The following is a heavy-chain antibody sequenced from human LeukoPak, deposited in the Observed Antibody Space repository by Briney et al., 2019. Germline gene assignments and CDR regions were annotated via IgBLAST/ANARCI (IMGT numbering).Heavy chain of an antibody. CDR2: FIPIFGAA. CDR3: ARDPKSFDWLRVHWFDP. CDR1: AGTSSSYY. V-gene: IGHV1-69*13. Sequence: SAKISCRTAAGTSSSYYISWGGRPPGQGLEGLVGFIPIFGAATNAKKFQGRVRITADESTSTTYMELSSLSSEDTDVYYWARDPKSFDWLRVHWFDPWGQGTLVTVSS. J-gene: IGHJ5*02. D-gene: IGHD3-9*01.